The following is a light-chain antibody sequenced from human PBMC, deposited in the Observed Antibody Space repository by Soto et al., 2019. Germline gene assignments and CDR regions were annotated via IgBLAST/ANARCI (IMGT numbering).Light chain of an antibody. Sequence: EIVLTQSPGTLSLSPVERATLSCRASQSVSSSYLAWYQQKPGQAPRLLIYGASSRATDIPDRFRGSGSGRDFVLNISRLEPEDFGMYYCQQFDSSPTFGQGTKVDIK. CDR2: GAS. J-gene: IGKJ1*01. CDR3: QQFDSSPT. CDR1: QSVSSSY. V-gene: IGKV3-20*01.